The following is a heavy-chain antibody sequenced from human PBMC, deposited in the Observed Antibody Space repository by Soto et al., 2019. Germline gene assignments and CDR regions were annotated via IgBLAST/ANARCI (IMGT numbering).Heavy chain of an antibody. J-gene: IGHJ4*02. D-gene: IGHD3-3*01. CDR3: ARGKNIGPGYDFWSGYTYYFDY. V-gene: IGHV1-2*04. Sequence: GASVKVSCKASGYTFTGYYMHWVRQAPGQGLEWMGWINPNSGGTNYAQKFQGWVTMTRDTSISTAYMELSRLRSDDTAVYYCARGKNIGPGYDFWSGYTYYFDYWGQGTLVTVSS. CDR2: INPNSGGT. CDR1: GYTFTGYY.